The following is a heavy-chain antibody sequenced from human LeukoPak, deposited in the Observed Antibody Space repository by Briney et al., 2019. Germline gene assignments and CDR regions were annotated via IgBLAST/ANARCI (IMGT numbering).Heavy chain of an antibody. CDR3: ARDYSSRGDWFDP. J-gene: IGHJ5*02. V-gene: IGHV4-59*01. Sequence: PSETLSLTCTVSGGSISSYYWSWIRQPPGKGLEWIGYIYYSGSTNYNPSLKSRVTISVDTSKNQFSLKLSSVTAADTAVYYCARDYSSRGDWFDPWGQGTLVTVSS. D-gene: IGHD6-13*01. CDR1: GGSISSYY. CDR2: IYYSGST.